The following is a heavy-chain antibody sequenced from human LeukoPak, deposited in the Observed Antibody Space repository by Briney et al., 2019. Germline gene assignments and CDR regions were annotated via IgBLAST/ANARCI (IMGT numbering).Heavy chain of an antibody. V-gene: IGHV3-11*06. CDR2: ISSSNRYT. Sequence: GGSLRLSCAASGFTFSDYYMSWIRQAPGKGLEWVSYISSSNRYTNYADSVKGRFTISRDNAKNTLYLQMNSLRAEDTAVYYCAREGRGYSYGNAFDIWGQGTMVTVSS. J-gene: IGHJ3*02. CDR3: AREGRGYSYGNAFDI. CDR1: GFTFSDYY. D-gene: IGHD5-18*01.